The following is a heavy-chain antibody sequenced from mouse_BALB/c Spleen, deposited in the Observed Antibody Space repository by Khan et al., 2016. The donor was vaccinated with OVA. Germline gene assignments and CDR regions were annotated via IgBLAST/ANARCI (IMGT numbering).Heavy chain of an antibody. J-gene: IGHJ2*01. CDR3: TRDRNDY. CDR1: GYTFSTYW. V-gene: IGHV1-7*01. CDR2: INPTSGYT. Sequence: QVQLQQSGAALAKPGASVKMSCKASGYTFSTYWMHWVKQRPGQGLEWIGYINPTSGYTDYNEKFKDKATLSADKSSSTACMQLSRLTSEDAAVYYCTRDRNDYWGQGTTLTVAS.